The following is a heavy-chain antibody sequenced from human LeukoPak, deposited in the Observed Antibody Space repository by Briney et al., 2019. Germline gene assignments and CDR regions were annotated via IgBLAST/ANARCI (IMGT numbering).Heavy chain of an antibody. CDR2: ISSSGSAI. J-gene: IGHJ4*02. CDR1: GFTFSNYN. V-gene: IGHV3-48*01. CDR3: ARDLRSDWFLEWLFLDY. D-gene: IGHD3-3*01. Sequence: PGGSLRLSCAASGFTFSNYNMNWVRQAPGKGLEWVSYISSSGSAIYYADSVKGRFTISRDNAKNSLYLQMNSLRAEDTAVYYCARDLRSDWFLEWLFLDYWGQGTLVTVSS.